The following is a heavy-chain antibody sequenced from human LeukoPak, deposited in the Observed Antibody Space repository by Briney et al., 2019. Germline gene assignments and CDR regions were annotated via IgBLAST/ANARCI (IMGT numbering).Heavy chain of an antibody. D-gene: IGHD3-22*01. CDR1: GFTFSTDW. CDR2: IRQDGSEK. CDR3: ARLYYDSSGHINDDAFDI. V-gene: IGHV3-7*04. Sequence: GGSLRLSCTASGFTFSTDWMNWVRQTPGTGLEWVANIRQDGSEKYYVDSVKGRFTISRDNPKHSLYLQMNSLRAEDTAVYYCARLYYDSSGHINDDAFDIWGQGTMVTVSS. J-gene: IGHJ3*02.